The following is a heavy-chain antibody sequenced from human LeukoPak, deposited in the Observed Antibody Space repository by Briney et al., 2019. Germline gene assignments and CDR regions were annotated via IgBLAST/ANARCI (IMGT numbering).Heavy chain of an antibody. J-gene: IGHJ4*02. CDR3: AKDRWFGDWEYYFDY. CDR1: GFTFSSYG. V-gene: IGHV3-30*02. CDR2: IRYDGSNK. D-gene: IGHD3-10*01. Sequence: GGSLRLSCAASGFTFSSYGMHWVRQAPGKGLEWVAFIRYDGSNKYYADSVKGRFTISRDNSKNTLYLQMNSLRAEDTAVYYCAKDRWFGDWEYYFDYRGQGTLVTVSS.